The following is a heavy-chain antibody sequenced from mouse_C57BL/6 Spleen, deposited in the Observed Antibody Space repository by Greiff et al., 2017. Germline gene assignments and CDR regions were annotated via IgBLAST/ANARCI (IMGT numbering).Heavy chain of an antibody. Sequence: QSSQTLSLTCSFSGFSLSTSGMGVSWIRQPSGKGLEWLAHIYWDDDKRYNPSLKSRLTISKDTSRNQVFLKITSVDTADTATYYCARSGDYDYPVFDVWGTGTTVTVSS. V-gene: IGHV8-12*01. CDR2: IYWDDDK. CDR3: ARSGDYDYPVFDV. J-gene: IGHJ1*03. CDR1: GFSLSTSGMG. D-gene: IGHD2-4*01.